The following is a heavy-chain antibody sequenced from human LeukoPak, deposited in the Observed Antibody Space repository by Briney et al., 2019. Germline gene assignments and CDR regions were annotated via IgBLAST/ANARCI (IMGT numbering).Heavy chain of an antibody. J-gene: IGHJ4*02. CDR1: GGSISNSSYF. D-gene: IGHD5-24*01. Sequence: PSETLSLTCTVSGGSISNSSYFWGWIRQPPGKGLEWIGSIYYSGSTYYNPSLNSRVTISVDTSKNQFSLKLSSVTAADTAVYYCASTEKWLSFDYWGQGTLVTV. V-gene: IGHV4-39*07. CDR3: ASTEKWLSFDY. CDR2: IYYSGST.